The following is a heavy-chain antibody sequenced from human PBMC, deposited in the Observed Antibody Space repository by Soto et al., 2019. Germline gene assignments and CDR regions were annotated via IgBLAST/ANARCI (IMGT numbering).Heavy chain of an antibody. D-gene: IGHD6-6*01. CDR1: GGSISSDNCL. CDR3: ARLAVAARQNFAFDI. Sequence: SETLSLTCTVSGGSISSDNCLWGWIRQPPGKGLEWIGNIYYRGTTYYNPSLKSRVTISVDTSKNQFSLKLSSVTAADTAVYYCARLAVAARQNFAFDIWGQGTMVTVSS. J-gene: IGHJ3*02. V-gene: IGHV4-39*01. CDR2: IYYRGTT.